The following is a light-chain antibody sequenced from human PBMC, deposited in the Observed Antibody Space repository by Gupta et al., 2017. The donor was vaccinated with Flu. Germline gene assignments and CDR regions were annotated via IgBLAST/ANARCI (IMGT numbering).Light chain of an antibody. V-gene: IGLV2-14*01. CDR2: QVS. J-gene: IGLJ1*01. CDR1: SSDVGDYNY. Sequence: SALTQPASVSGSPGQSITISCTGTSSDVGDYNYVSWYQQHPGKAPKLMIYQVSNRPSGVSNRFSGSKSGNTASLTISGLQAEDEADYYCSSYTSSSLYVFGTGTKVTVL. CDR3: SSYTSSSLYV.